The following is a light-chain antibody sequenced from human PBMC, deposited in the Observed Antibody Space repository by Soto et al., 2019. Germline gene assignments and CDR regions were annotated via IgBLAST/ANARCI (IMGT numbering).Light chain of an antibody. CDR2: GAS. CDR1: QDIRDS. Sequence: DIQMTQSPSSLSASVGYRVTITCQASQDIRDSLNWYQQKPGKAPKLLIYGASTLETGVPSRFSGSGSGTDFTFTITGLQPEDLATYLCQHIHHLQYSFGQGTKVDIK. V-gene: IGKV1-33*01. J-gene: IGKJ2*03. CDR3: QHIHHLQYS.